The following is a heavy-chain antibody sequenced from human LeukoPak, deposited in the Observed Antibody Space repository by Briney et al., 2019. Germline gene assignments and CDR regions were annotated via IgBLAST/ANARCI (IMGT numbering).Heavy chain of an antibody. J-gene: IGHJ4*02. CDR1: GFTFSNAW. CDR2: ISGGGDIT. Sequence: PGGSLRLSCAASGFTFSNAWMSWVRQAPGKGLEWVSAISGGGDITYYADSVTGRFTISRDNSKDTLFLQMHSLRPGDTAVYYCVREDTPATANYWGQGTLVTISS. V-gene: IGHV3-23*01. CDR3: VREDTPATANY. D-gene: IGHD2-21*02.